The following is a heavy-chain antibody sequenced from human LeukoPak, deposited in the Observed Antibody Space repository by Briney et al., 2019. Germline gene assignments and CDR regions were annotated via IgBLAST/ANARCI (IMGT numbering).Heavy chain of an antibody. CDR1: GYTFTGYY. CDR2: INPNSGGT. V-gene: IGHV1-2*02. CDR3: ARDKSAYYYDSSGCYPHY. D-gene: IGHD3-22*01. Sequence: ASVKVSCKASGYTFTGYYMHWVRQARGQGLEWMGWINPNSGGTNYAQKFQGRVTMTRDTSISTAYMELSRLRSDDTAVYYCARDKSAYYYDSSGCYPHYWGQGTLVTVSS. J-gene: IGHJ4*02.